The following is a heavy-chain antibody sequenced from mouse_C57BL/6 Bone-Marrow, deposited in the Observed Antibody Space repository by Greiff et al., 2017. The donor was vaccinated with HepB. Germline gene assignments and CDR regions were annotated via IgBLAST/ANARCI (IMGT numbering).Heavy chain of an antibody. CDR3: TTWEFAMDY. D-gene: IGHD4-1*01. V-gene: IGHV14-4*01. Sequence: VQLQQSGAELVRPGASVKLSCTASGFNIKDDYMHWVKQRPEQGLEWIGWLDPENGDTEYASKFQGKATITADTSSNTAYLQLSSLTSEDTAVYYCTTWEFAMDYWGQGTSVTVSS. CDR1: GFNIKDDY. J-gene: IGHJ4*01. CDR2: LDPENGDT.